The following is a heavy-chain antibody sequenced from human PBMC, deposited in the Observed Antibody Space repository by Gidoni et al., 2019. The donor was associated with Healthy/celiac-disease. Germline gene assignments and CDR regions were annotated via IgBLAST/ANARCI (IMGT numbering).Heavy chain of an antibody. D-gene: IGHD3-10*01. CDR2: IYYSGST. CDR3: SRADSRITMVRGVITLPFDY. CDR1: GGSISSGGYY. V-gene: IGHV4-31*03. Sequence: QVQLQESGPGLVKPSQTLSLTCTVSGGSISSGGYYWSWIRQHPGKGLEWIGYIYYSGSTYYNPSLKSRVTISVDTSKNQFSLKLSSVTAADTAVYYCSRADSRITMVRGVITLPFDYWGQGTLVTVSS. J-gene: IGHJ4*02.